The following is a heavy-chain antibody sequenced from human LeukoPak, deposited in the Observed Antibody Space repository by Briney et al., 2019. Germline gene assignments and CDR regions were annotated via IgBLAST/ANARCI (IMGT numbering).Heavy chain of an antibody. CDR3: ATWDDYGDYVAFEY. D-gene: IGHD4-17*01. Sequence: GGSLRLSCAGSGFTFSSYTLNWVRQAPGKGLEWVSSISSSATYIYYADSVRGRFTISRDDAKNSLFLHMNSLRAEDTAVYYCATWDDYGDYVAFEYWGQGTLVTVSS. J-gene: IGHJ4*02. V-gene: IGHV3-21*01. CDR2: ISSSATYI. CDR1: GFTFSSYT.